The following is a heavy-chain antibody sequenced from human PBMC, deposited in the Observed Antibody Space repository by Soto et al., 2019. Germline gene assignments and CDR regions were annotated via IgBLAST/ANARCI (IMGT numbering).Heavy chain of an antibody. Sequence: ESLKISCKGSEYRFSSHWIGWVRQMPGKGLEWMGIIYPGDSDTRYSPSFQGQVTISADKSTSTAYLHWSSLKASDTAMYFCARNDYSGNSVDFWGQGTLVTVSS. CDR1: EYRFSSHW. CDR3: ARNDYSGNSVDF. CDR2: IYPGDSDT. J-gene: IGHJ4*02. V-gene: IGHV5-51*01. D-gene: IGHD3-22*01.